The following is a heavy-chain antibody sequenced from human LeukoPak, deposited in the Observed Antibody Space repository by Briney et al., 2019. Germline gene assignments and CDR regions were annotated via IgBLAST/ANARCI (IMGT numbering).Heavy chain of an antibody. CDR1: GFTFSSSG. D-gene: IGHD3-22*01. V-gene: IGHV3-9*03. J-gene: IGHJ4*02. CDR3: AKGITMIVGVPYFDY. Sequence: GGSLRLSCAASGFTFSSSGMHWVRQAPGKGLEWVSGISWNSGSIGYADSVKGRFTISRDNAKNSLYPQMNSLRAEDMALYYCAKGITMIVGVPYFDYRGQGTLVTVSS. CDR2: ISWNSGSI.